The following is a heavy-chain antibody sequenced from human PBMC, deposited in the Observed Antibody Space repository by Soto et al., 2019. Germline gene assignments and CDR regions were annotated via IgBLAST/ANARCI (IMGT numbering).Heavy chain of an antibody. J-gene: IGHJ6*01. CDR2: IKQDGNEK. CDR3: AIHHGAPVLQIFVVLPYGRD. V-gene: IGHV3-7*01. Sequence: GGYLRRACEVPGFMFSTYWMSWVRQAPGKGLEWVANIKQDGNEKYYVDSVKGRFTISRDNAKNSLYLQMNSLRAEDTAVYYCAIHHGAPVLQIFVVLPYGRD. CDR1: GFMFSTYW. D-gene: IGHD3-3*01.